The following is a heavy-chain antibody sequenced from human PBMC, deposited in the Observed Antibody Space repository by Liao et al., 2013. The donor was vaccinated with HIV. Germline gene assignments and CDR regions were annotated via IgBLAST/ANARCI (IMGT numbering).Heavy chain of an antibody. J-gene: IGHJ3*02. Sequence: QVQLQDSGPGLVKPSETLSLTCSVSGASISGGDYYWSWIRQPPGQGLEWIGYISYSGSTYYNPSLKSRVTISEDTSKNQLSLKLSSVTAADTAVYFCARDLGGWQLGSFDIWGQGTMVSVSS. CDR2: ISYSGST. CDR1: GASISGGDYY. CDR3: ARDLGGWQLGSFDI. D-gene: IGHD3-16*01. V-gene: IGHV4-30-4*01.